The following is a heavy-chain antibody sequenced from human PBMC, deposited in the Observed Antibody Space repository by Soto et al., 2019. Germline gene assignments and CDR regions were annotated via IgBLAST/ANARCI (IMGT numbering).Heavy chain of an antibody. J-gene: IGHJ6*03. CDR2: IYYSGST. CDR1: GGSIISSGYH. D-gene: IGHD5-12*01. CDR3: PRVATILNYYYYMDV. V-gene: IGHV4-39*01. Sequence: PXXTLSLTFSVAGGSIISSGYHWGFIRQPPGKGLEWIGSIYYSGSTYYNPSLKSRVTISVDTSKNQFSLKLSSVTAADTALYYCPRVATILNYYYYMDVWGKGTTVTVSS.